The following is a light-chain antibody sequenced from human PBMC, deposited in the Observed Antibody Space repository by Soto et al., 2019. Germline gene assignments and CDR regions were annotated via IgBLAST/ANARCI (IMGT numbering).Light chain of an antibody. CDR2: NAS. J-gene: IGKJ5*01. CDR3: QQRSNWPRIT. Sequence: ERMLSQSPRTLSLSPGGIATLSCRASQSVSSSLAWYQQKPGQAPRLLIHNASNRATGIPPRFSGSGSGTDFTLTISSLEPEDFAVYYCQQRSNWPRITFGQGRRLEV. V-gene: IGKV3-11*01. CDR1: QSVSSS.